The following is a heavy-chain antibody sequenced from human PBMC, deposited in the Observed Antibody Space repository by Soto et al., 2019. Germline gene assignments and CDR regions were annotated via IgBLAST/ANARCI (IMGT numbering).Heavy chain of an antibody. CDR2: SYHSGSS. CDR1: GSSITSSNW. CDR3: ARRYYYDSSGYCLGD. D-gene: IGHD3-22*01. V-gene: IGHV4-4*02. J-gene: IGHJ4*02. Sequence: QVQLRESGPRLVKPSGTLSLTCAVSGSSITSSNWWTWVRQPPGKGLEWIGESYHSGSSNYNPSLKSRVTISVDKSKNQFFLKLTSVTAADTAVYYCARRYYYDSSGYCLGDWGQGTLVTVSS.